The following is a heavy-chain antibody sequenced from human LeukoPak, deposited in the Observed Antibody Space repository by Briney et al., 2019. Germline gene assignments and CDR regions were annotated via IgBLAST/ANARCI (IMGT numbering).Heavy chain of an antibody. D-gene: IGHD3-16*01. J-gene: IGHJ4*02. V-gene: IGHV4-38-2*01. CDR1: GYTLGRNYY. CDR2: IYGRGST. CDR3: ARYDSRGSASTKFDY. Sequence: SETLSLTCAVSGYTLGRNYYWGWIRQPPGKGLEWIGRIYGRGSTSYNPSLMNRVTMSVDTSRNHFSLQLTSVTAADTAVYYCARYDSRGSASTKFDYWGPGILVTISS.